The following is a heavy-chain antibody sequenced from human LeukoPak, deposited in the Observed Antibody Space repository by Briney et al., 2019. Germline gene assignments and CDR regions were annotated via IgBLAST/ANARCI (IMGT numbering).Heavy chain of an antibody. CDR3: ARDRDPRDPYYFDY. Sequence: GGSLRLSCAASGFTFSSYGMHWVRQAPGKGLEWVAVIWYDGSNKYYADSVKGRFTISRDNSKSTLYLQMNSLRAEDTAVYYCARDRDPRDPYYFDYWGQGTLVTVSS. D-gene: IGHD5-24*01. CDR1: GFTFSSYG. V-gene: IGHV3-33*01. J-gene: IGHJ4*02. CDR2: IWYDGSNK.